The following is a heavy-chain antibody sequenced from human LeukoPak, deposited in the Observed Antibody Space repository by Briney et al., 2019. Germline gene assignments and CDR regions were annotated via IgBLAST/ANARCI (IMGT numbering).Heavy chain of an antibody. Sequence: GGSLRLSCATSGFTFSSNWMSWVRHVPGRGLDWVANIKPDGSAEYYAASVKGRFTVSRDNAKSSLYLQMNSLRVEDTAVYYCARANNSSWHNWGQGTLVTVSS. CDR2: IKPDGSAE. CDR3: ARANNSSWHN. V-gene: IGHV3-7*01. J-gene: IGHJ4*02. CDR1: GFTFSSNW. D-gene: IGHD6-13*01.